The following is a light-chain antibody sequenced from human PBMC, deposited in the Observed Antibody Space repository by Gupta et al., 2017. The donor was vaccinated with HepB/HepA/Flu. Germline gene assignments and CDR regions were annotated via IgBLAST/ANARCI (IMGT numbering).Light chain of an antibody. CDR1: RMGEKY. CDR3: QSWDRSTVV. CDR2: EDA. J-gene: IGLJ3*02. V-gene: IGLV3-1*01. Sequence: SYDLTQAPSVSVSPGQTATITCSGNRMGEKYASWYQQKPGQSPVMIIYEDAKRPSGIPERFSGSNSGNTATLTISGTQATDEADYYCQSWDRSTVVFGGVTKLTVL.